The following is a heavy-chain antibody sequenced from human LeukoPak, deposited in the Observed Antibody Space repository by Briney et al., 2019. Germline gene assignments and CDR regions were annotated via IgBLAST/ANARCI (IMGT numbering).Heavy chain of an antibody. Sequence: NPSETLSLTCTVSGGSISSYYWSWIRQPPGKGLEWIGYIYYSGSTNYNPSLKSRVTISVDTSKNQFSLKLSSVTAADTAVYYCATEAGSGNAFDIWGQGTMVTVSS. J-gene: IGHJ3*02. CDR2: IYYSGST. V-gene: IGHV4-59*01. CDR1: GGSISSYY. CDR3: ATEAGSGNAFDI.